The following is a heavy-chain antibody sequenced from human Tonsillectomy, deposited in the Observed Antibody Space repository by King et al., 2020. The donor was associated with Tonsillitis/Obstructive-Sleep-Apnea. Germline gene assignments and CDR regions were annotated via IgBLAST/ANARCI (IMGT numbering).Heavy chain of an antibody. V-gene: IGHV5-51*01. CDR2: IYPGNSDI. CDR3: GRGADYYFYSYMDV. CDR1: GYSFTSNW. J-gene: IGHJ6*03. D-gene: IGHD1-26*01. Sequence: QLVQSGAEVKKPGESLKISCKGFGYSFTSNWIGWVRQMSGKGLEWMGIIYPGNSDIRYSPSFQGQVTISADKSISTAYLQWSSLKASDTAMYYCGRGADYYFYSYMDVWGKGTTVTVSS.